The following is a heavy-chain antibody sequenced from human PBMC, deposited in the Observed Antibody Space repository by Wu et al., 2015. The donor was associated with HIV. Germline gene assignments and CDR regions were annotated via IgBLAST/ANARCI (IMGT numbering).Heavy chain of an antibody. V-gene: IGHV1-69*12. Sequence: QVQLVRSGAELKKPGSSVKVSCKASGGTFSSYAISWVRQAPGQGLEWMGGIIPIFGTANYAQKFQGRVTITADESTSTAYMELSSLRSEDTAVYYCARVLYSSSSGDYYYYMDVWGKGTTVTVSS. CDR2: IIPIFGTA. J-gene: IGHJ6*03. CDR3: ARVLYSSSSGDYYYYMDV. CDR1: GGTFSSYA. D-gene: IGHD6-6*01.